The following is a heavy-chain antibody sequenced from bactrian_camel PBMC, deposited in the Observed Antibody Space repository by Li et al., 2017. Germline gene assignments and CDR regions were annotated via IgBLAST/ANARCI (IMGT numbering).Heavy chain of an antibody. D-gene: IGHD6*01. CDR3: AADPLLPCVGGGRLVHTRFRY. V-gene: IGHV3S63*01. CDR2: ISTLTWTT. J-gene: IGHJ6*01. Sequence: HVQLVESGGGSVQAGGSLRLSCVASGYQLTNHCVTWFRQAPGEEREGVAGISTLTWTTYYADSVKGRFTISQDNAKNTVFLQMNSVNHDDTAMYYCAADPLLPCVGGGRLVHTRFRYWGQGTQVTVS. CDR1: GYQLTNHC.